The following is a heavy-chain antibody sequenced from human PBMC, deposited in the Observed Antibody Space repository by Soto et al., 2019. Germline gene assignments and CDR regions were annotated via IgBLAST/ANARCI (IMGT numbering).Heavy chain of an antibody. J-gene: IGHJ5*02. V-gene: IGHV1-2*04. CDR3: ARGEVAGDWFDP. Sequence: QVQLVQSGAEVKKPGASVKVSCKASGYTFTGYYMHWVRQAPGQGLEWRGWINPNSGGTNYAQKCQGWVTMTRDTYISTAYRELSRLRSDDTAVYYCARGEVAGDWFDPWGQGTLVTVSS. CDR1: GYTFTGYY. D-gene: IGHD2-15*01. CDR2: INPNSGGT.